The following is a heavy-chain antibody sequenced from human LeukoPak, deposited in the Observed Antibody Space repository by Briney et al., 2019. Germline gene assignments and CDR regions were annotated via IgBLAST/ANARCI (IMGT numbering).Heavy chain of an antibody. CDR2: ISGGGDIT. CDR3: VREDTPATANY. CDR1: GFNFANHA. Sequence: GSLRLSCAASGFNFANHAMSWVRQTPGKGLEWVSAISGGGDITYYADSVRGRFTISRDNSKDTLFLQMHSLGPGDTAVYYCVREDTPATANYWGQGTLVTISS. D-gene: IGHD2-21*02. V-gene: IGHV3-23*01. J-gene: IGHJ4*02.